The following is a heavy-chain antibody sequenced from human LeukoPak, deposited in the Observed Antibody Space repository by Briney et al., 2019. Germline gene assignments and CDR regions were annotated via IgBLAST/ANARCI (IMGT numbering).Heavy chain of an antibody. V-gene: IGHV3-53*01. CDR1: GFSVSDTH. J-gene: IGHJ4*02. CDR2: MYTGGTT. CDR3: AKYEVTSGGGLAS. Sequence: GGSLRLSCAASGFSVSDTHMSWVRQAPGRGLEWVSAMYTGGTTYYADSVTGRFTISRDKSKNTLYLQMNSLRVEDTAVYYCAKYEVTSGGGLASWGQGTLVTVSS. D-gene: IGHD3-10*01.